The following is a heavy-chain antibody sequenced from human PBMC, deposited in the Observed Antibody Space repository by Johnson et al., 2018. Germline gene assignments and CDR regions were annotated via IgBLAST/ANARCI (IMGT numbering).Heavy chain of an antibody. CDR3: ARGPIMITSSDAFDI. V-gene: IGHV1-46*01. D-gene: IGHD3-16*01. CDR2: INPSGGST. J-gene: IGHJ3*02. Sequence: QVQLVESGSELKKXGASVKVSCKASGYTFTSYYMHWVRQAPGQGLEWMGIINPSGGSTSYAQKFQGRVTMTRDTSTSTVYMELSSLRSEDTAVYYCARGPIMITSSDAFDIWGQGTMVTVSS. CDR1: GYTFTSYY.